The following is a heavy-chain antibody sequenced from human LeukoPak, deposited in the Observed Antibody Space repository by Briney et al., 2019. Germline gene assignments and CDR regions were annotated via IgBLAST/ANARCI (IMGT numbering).Heavy chain of an antibody. CDR3: ARPFYDFWSGYYPVDY. CDR2: IKQDGSEK. V-gene: IGHV3-7*01. D-gene: IGHD3-3*01. CDR1: GFTFSSYW. Sequence: TGGSLRLSCAASGFTFSSYWMSWVRQAPGKGLEWVANIKQDGSEKYYVDSVKGRFTISRDNAKNSLYLQMNSLRAEDTAVYSCARPFYDFWSGYYPVDYWGQGTLVTVSS. J-gene: IGHJ4*02.